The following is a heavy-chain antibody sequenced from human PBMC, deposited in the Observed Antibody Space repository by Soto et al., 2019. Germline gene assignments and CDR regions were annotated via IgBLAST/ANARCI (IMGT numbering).Heavy chain of an antibody. J-gene: IGHJ4*02. CDR2: ISYDGSNK. CDR3: AKDPSSSGWPPHDY. V-gene: IGHV3-30*18. Sequence: QVQLVESGGGVVQPGRSLRLSCAASGFTFSSYGMHWVRQAPGKGLEWVAVISYDGSNKYYADSVKGRFTISRDNSKNTLYLQMNSLRAEDTAVYYCAKDPSSSGWPPHDYWGQGTLVTVSS. D-gene: IGHD6-19*01. CDR1: GFTFSSYG.